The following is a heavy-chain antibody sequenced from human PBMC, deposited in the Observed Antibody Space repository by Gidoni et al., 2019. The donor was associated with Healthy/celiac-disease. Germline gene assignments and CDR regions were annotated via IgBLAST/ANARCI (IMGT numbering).Heavy chain of an antibody. CDR2: INPNSGGT. V-gene: IGHV1-2*02. CDR1: GYTFTGYY. Sequence: QVQLVQSGAEVKKPGASVTVSCKASGYTFTGYYMHWVRQAPGQGLEWMGWINPNSGGTNYAQKFQGRVTMTRDTSISTAYMELSRLRSDDTAVYYCARAYYYGSGSSNWFDPWGQGTLVTVSS. CDR3: ARAYYYGSGSSNWFDP. J-gene: IGHJ5*02. D-gene: IGHD3-10*01.